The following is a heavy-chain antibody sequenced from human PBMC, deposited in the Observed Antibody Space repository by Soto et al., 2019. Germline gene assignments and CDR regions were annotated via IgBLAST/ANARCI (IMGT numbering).Heavy chain of an antibody. D-gene: IGHD2-2*01. J-gene: IGHJ4*02. V-gene: IGHV3-74*01. CDR1: EFTFSNSW. CDR2: INADGTST. CDR3: VKVLARGVGVPRFYFDS. Sequence: GSLRLSCAASEFTFSNSWMHWVRQVSGKGLEWVSRINADGTSTSYADSVKGRFTISRDNAKNTLYLHVNSLRAEDTAVYYCVKVLARGVGVPRFYFDSWGQGALVTVSS.